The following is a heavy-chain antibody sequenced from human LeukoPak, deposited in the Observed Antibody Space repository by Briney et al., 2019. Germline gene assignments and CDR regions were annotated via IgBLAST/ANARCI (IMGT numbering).Heavy chain of an antibody. Sequence: PSETLSLTCAVSGGSISSSNWWSWVRQPPGKGLEWIGEIYHSGSTNYNPSLKSRVTISLDTSRNQFSLKLNSVTAAYTAVYYCAKSNGYGLIDIWGQGTMVTVSS. J-gene: IGHJ3*02. CDR2: IYHSGST. CDR3: AKSNGYGLIDI. CDR1: GGSISSSNW. V-gene: IGHV4-4*02. D-gene: IGHD3-22*01.